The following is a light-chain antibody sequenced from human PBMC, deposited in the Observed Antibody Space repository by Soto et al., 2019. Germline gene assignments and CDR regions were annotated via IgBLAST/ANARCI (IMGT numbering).Light chain of an antibody. Sequence: QSALTQPASVSGSPGQSITISCTGTSSDVGSYNLVSWYQQHPGKAPKLMIYEGSKRPSGVSNRFSGSKSGNTASLTISGLQAEDEADYYCNSYTSSSFPYVFGTGTKLTVL. J-gene: IGLJ1*01. CDR2: EGS. CDR1: SSDVGSYNL. CDR3: NSYTSSSFPYV. V-gene: IGLV2-14*02.